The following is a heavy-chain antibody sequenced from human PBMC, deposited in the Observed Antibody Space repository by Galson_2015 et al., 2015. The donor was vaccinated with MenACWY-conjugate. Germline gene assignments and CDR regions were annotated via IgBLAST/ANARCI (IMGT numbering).Heavy chain of an antibody. J-gene: IGHJ6*02. CDR1: GYSLTTSG. CDR3: ARDYHMDV. CDR2: ISGYNGDT. Sequence: SVKVSCKASGYSLTTSGMSWVRQAPGQGLEWMGWISGYNGDTNYAQKFQDRVTMTMDTSTTTSIIAYMELRSLRSDDTAVYYCARDYHMDVWGQGTTVTVSS. D-gene: IGHD2-2*01. V-gene: IGHV1-18*01.